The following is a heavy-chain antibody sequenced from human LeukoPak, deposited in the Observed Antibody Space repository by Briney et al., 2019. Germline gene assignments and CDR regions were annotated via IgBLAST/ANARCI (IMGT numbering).Heavy chain of an antibody. V-gene: IGHV1-2*02. J-gene: IGHJ4*02. Sequence: GASVKVSCKASGYNFKCYYMNWVRQAPGQGLEWMGWINPNSGVTKYAERFQCRVTMTKETSINTVYMEMSSMGFDDTAVYYCAKDGPSPIVGASSDNWGKGTLVTVSS. D-gene: IGHD1-26*01. CDR3: AKDGPSPIVGASSDN. CDR2: INPNSGVT. CDR1: GYNFKCYY.